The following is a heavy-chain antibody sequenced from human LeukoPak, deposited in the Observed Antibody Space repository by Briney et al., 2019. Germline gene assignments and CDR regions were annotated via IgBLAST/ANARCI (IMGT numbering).Heavy chain of an antibody. CDR1: GGSISSGDYY. D-gene: IGHD4-23*01. J-gene: IGHJ4*02. Sequence: SETLSLTCTVSGGSISSGDYYWSWIRQPPGKGLEWIGYIYYSGSTYYNPSPKSRVTISVDTSKNQFSLKLSSVTAADTAVYYCARDLLNEGNHLDYWGQGTLVTVSS. V-gene: IGHV4-30-4*01. CDR2: IYYSGST. CDR3: ARDLLNEGNHLDY.